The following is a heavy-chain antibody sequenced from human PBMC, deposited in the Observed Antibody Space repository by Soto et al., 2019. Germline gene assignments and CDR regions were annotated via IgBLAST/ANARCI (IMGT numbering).Heavy chain of an antibody. CDR2: FSWNGGSI. CDR1: GFTFDDYA. CDR3: AKDVVPANYYYMDV. Sequence: GGSLRLSCAASGFTFDDYAMHWVRQAPGKGLEWVSGFSWNGGSIGYADSVKGRFTISRDNAKNSLYLQMNSLRAEDTAVYYCAKDVVPANYYYMDVWGKGTTVTVSS. V-gene: IGHV3-9*01. J-gene: IGHJ6*03. D-gene: IGHD2-2*01.